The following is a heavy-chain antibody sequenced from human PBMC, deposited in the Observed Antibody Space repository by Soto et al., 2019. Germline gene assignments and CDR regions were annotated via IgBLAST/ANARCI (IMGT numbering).Heavy chain of an antibody. V-gene: IGHV1-18*01. Sequence: GASVKVSCKASGYTFTSYGISWVRQAPGQGLEWMGWISAYNGNTNYAQKLQGRVTMTTDTSTSTAYMELRSLRSDDTAVYYCARAIAVAGTMIDYYYYMDVWGKGTTVTVS. D-gene: IGHD6-19*01. J-gene: IGHJ6*03. CDR1: GYTFTSYG. CDR2: ISAYNGNT. CDR3: ARAIAVAGTMIDYYYYMDV.